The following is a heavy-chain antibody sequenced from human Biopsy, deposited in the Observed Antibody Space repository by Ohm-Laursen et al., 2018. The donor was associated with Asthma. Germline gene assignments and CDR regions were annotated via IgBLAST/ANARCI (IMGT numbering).Heavy chain of an antibody. CDR1: GGSFSSNY. CDR3: ARGSSSRLSQWEVLVSGGKRAHSYYGMDV. V-gene: IGHV4-34*01. J-gene: IGHJ6*02. D-gene: IGHD1-26*01. Sequence: GTLSLTCAVYGGSFSSNYWSWIRQTPGKGLEWLGDTHHSGYTHDNPSLSSLLTLSLDTSEKPFSLRLTSVTAADTAVYYGARGSSSRLSQWEVLVSGGKRAHSYYGMDVWGQGTTVTVSS. CDR2: THHSGYT.